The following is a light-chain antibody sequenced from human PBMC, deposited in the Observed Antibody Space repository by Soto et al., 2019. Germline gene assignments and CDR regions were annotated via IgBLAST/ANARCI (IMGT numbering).Light chain of an antibody. J-gene: IGLJ2*01. Sequence: QSVLTQPPSVSGAPGQRVTISCTGSNSNIGAGYDVHWYQHLPGAAPKLLIYGNTNRPSGVPDRFSGSKSGTSASLAITGLQADDEADYYCQSHDSSLSGSVFGGGTKLTVL. CDR2: GNT. CDR1: NSNIGAGYD. V-gene: IGLV1-40*01. CDR3: QSHDSSLSGSV.